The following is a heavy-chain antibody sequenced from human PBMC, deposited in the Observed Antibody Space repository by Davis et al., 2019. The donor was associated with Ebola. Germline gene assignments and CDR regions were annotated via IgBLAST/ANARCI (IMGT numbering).Heavy chain of an antibody. D-gene: IGHD3-3*01. J-gene: IGHJ3*02. V-gene: IGHV4-59*08. CDR3: ARRTIFSTFDI. CDR1: GGSISSYY. CDR2: IYETGNT. Sequence: MPSETLSLTCTVSGGSISSYYWSWIRQPPGKGLEWIGSIYETGNTYYNPSLKSRVTISEDTSKNQFSLKLSSVTAADTAVYYCARRTIFSTFDIWGQGTMVTVSS.